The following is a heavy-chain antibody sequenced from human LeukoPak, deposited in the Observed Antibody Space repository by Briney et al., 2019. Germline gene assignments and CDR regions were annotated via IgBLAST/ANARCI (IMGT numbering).Heavy chain of an antibody. CDR2: IYYSGST. V-gene: IGHV4-59*08. Sequence: SETLSLTCSVPGGSISSYYWSWIRQPPGKGLEWIGYIYYSGSTNYNPSLKSRVTISVDTSKNQFSLKLGSVTAADTAVYYCARHMGLYYAPDYWGQGTLVTVSS. D-gene: IGHD3-10*01. J-gene: IGHJ4*02. CDR1: GGSISSYY. CDR3: ARHMGLYYAPDY.